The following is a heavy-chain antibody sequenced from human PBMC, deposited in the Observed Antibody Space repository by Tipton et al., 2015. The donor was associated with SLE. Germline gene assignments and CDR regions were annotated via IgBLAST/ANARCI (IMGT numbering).Heavy chain of an antibody. CDR2: IYSGGNT. J-gene: IGHJ3*02. CDR3: ARDWGLDAFDI. CDR1: GFTVSSNY. D-gene: IGHD3-16*01. Sequence: SLRLSCAASGFTVSSNYMSWVRQAPGKGLEWVSVIYSGGNTYYADSVKGRFTISRDNSKNTLYLQMNSLRAEDTAVYYCARDWGLDAFDIWGQGTMVTVSS. V-gene: IGHV3-66*01.